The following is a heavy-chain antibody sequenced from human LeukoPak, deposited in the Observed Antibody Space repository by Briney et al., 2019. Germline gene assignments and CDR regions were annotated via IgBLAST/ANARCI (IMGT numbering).Heavy chain of an antibody. J-gene: IGHJ6*02. CDR3: ARSGYSSGWSNYYYYGMDV. D-gene: IGHD6-19*01. Sequence: GGSLRLSCAASGFTFSSYEMNWVRQAPGKGLEWVSYISSIGSTIYYADSVKGRFTISRDNAKNSLYLQMNSLRAEDTAVYYCARSGYSSGWSNYYYYGMDVWGQGTTVTVSS. CDR1: GFTFSSYE. CDR2: ISSIGSTI. V-gene: IGHV3-48*03.